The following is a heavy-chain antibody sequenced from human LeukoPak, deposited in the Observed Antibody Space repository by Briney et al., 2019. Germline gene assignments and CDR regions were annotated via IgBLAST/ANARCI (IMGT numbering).Heavy chain of an antibody. Sequence: AGPTLVKPTQALTLTCTFSGLSRRASGEGVGWIRHPPGGGREWLCFTYWEGGTRYSPSLRSRLTIAKEPSKNKVVLPMTKMDPVDTATYYCAARGGPSSSWFAGYFDYWGQGILVTVSS. CDR2: TYWEGGT. CDR3: AARGGPSSSWFAGYFDY. V-gene: IGHV2-5*02. D-gene: IGHD6-13*01. CDR1: GLSRRASGEG. J-gene: IGHJ4*02.